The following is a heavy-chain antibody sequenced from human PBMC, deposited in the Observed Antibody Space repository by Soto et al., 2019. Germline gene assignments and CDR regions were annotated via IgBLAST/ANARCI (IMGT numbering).Heavy chain of an antibody. J-gene: IGHJ4*02. CDR3: ARQRTTVVTQAYFDH. CDR1: GESISSSSYY. CDR2: IYYSGRT. V-gene: IGHV4-39*01. D-gene: IGHD2-21*02. Sequence: SETLSLTCIVSGESISSSSYYWGWIRQPPGKGLEWIGSIYYSGRTYYNPSFKSRVTISIDTSKNQFSLKPSSVTATDTAVYYCARQRTTVVTQAYFDHWGQGALVTVSS.